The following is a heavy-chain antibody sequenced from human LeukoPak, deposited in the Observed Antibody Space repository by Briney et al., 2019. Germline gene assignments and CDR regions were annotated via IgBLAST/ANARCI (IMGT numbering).Heavy chain of an antibody. J-gene: IGHJ4*02. D-gene: IGHD3-10*01. CDR2: ISAYNGNT. Sequence: GASVKVSCKASGYTFTSYGISWVRQAPGQGLEWMGWISAYNGNTNYAQKLQGRVTMTTDTSTSTAYMELRSLRSDDTAVYYCARGVYMVRGVIISLFDYWGQGTLVTVSS. CDR1: GYTFTSYG. V-gene: IGHV1-18*01. CDR3: ARGVYMVRGVIISLFDY.